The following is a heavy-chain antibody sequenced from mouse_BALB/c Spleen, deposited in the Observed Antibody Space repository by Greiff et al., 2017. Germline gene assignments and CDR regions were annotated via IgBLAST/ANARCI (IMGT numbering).Heavy chain of an antibody. CDR3: ARHYGFAY. CDR1: GFTFSSYT. V-gene: IGHV5-12-2*01. J-gene: IGHJ3*01. Sequence: EVKVVESGGGLVQPGGSLKLSCAASGFTFSSYTMSWVRQTPEKRLEWVAYISNGGGSTYYPDTVKGRFTISRDNAKNTLYLQMSSLKSEDTAMYYCARHYGFAYWGQGTLVTVSA. D-gene: IGHD1-2*01. CDR2: ISNGGGST.